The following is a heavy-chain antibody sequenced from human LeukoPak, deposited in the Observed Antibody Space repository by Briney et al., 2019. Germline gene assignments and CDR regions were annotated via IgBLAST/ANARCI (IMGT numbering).Heavy chain of an antibody. J-gene: IGHJ4*02. V-gene: IGHV1-2*02. CDR2: INPNSGGT. CDR3: ARGEYYEDPHYYFDY. CDR1: GYTFTGYY. D-gene: IGHD3-3*01. Sequence: GASVKVSCKASGYTFTGYYMHWVRQAPGQGLEWMGWINPNSGGTNYAQKFQGRVTMTRDTSIGTAYMELSRLRSDDTAVYYCARGEYYEDPHYYFDYWGQGTLVTVTS.